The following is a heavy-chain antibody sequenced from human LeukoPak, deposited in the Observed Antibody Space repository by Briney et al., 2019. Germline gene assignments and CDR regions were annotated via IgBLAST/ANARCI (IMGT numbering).Heavy chain of an antibody. CDR2: SSYNGNT. Sequence: PSETLSLTCTVSGASFTNYYWSWIRQPPGQGLEWIGFSSYNGNTNYNPSLKSRVTISVDTSKNQFSLKLSSVTAADTAVYYCARGVTGTTSPYYFDYWGQGTLVTVSS. J-gene: IGHJ4*02. D-gene: IGHD1-20*01. CDR3: ARGVTGTTSPYYFDY. CDR1: GASFTNYY. V-gene: IGHV4-59*12.